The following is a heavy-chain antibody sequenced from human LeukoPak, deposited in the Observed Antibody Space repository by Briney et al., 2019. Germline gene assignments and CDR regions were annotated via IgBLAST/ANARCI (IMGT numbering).Heavy chain of an antibody. V-gene: IGHV3-21*01. CDR2: ITTRSSYM. CDR1: GFTFSDYT. D-gene: IGHD2-15*01. CDR3: AKDRLTYYYYGMDV. Sequence: GSLSLSCAASGFTFSDYTMNWVRQAPGKGLEWVACITTRSSYMYYADSVKGRFTISRDNAKNSLYLQMNSLRAEDTAVYYCAKDRLTYYYYGMDVWGQGTTVTVSS. J-gene: IGHJ6*02.